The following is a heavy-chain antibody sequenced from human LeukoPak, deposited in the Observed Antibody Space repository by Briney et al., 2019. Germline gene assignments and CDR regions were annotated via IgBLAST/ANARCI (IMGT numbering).Heavy chain of an antibody. J-gene: IGHJ6*02. CDR1: GFTFSSYA. CDR3: AKRSRFGGLFATAYYYGMDV. Sequence: GGSLRLSCAASGFTFSSYAMSWVRQAPGKGLEWVSAISGSGGSTYYADSVKGRFTISRDNSKNTLYLQMNRLRAEDTAVYYCAKRSRFGGLFATAYYYGMDVSGQGTTVTFSS. D-gene: IGHD3-10*01. V-gene: IGHV3-23*01. CDR2: ISGSGGST.